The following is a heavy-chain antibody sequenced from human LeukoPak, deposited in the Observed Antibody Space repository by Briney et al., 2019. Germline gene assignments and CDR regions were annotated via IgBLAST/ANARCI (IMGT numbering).Heavy chain of an antibody. CDR3: ARDYSTWDY. CDR1: GFTFSSYW. V-gene: IGHV3-7*01. J-gene: IGHJ4*02. CDR2: IKQDGSEK. Sequence: GGSLGLSCAASGFTFSSYWMSWVRQAPGKGREWVANIKQDGSEKYYVDSVKGRFTISRDNAKNSLYLQMKSLRAEDTAVYFCARDYSTWDYWGQGTLVTVSS. D-gene: IGHD2/OR15-2a*01.